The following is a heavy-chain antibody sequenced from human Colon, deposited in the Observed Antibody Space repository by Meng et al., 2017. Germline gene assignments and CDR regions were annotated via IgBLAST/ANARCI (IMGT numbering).Heavy chain of an antibody. CDR3: ARRVQYSSGYYYFDF. CDR1: GGSLISSNW. D-gene: IGHD3-22*01. J-gene: IGHJ4*02. V-gene: IGHV4-4*02. Sequence: QGTRQESVPGRVTPSGTLSLTCVVSGGSLISSNWWTWVRQAPGKGLEWIGEIYRSGSTNYNPSLKSRVTISIDTSKNEFSLKLTSVTAADTALYYCARRVQYSSGYYYFDFWGQGTLVTVSS. CDR2: IYRSGST.